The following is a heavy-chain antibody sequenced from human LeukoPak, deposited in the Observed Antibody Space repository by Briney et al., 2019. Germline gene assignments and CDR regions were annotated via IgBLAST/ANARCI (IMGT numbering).Heavy chain of an antibody. CDR2: INPNSGGT. CDR1: GYTFTSYH. D-gene: IGHD6-13*01. J-gene: IGHJ4*02. V-gene: IGHV1-2*06. CDR3: ATSRDRIAAAGRDEFDY. Sequence: ASVKVSCKASGYTFTSYHIHWVRQAPGQGLEWMGRINPNSGGTNYAQKFQGRVTMTRDTSISTAYMELSRLSSDDTAVYYCATSRDRIAAAGRDEFDYWGQGTLVTVSS.